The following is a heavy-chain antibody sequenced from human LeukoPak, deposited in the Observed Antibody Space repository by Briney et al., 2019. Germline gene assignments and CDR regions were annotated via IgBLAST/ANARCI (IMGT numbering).Heavy chain of an antibody. CDR1: GFTFSSYA. Sequence: GGSLRLSCAASGFTFSSYAMSWVRQAPGKGLEWVSYISSSSSTIYYADSVKGRFTISRDNAKNSLYLQMNSLRAEDTAVYYCARGGYREFDYWGQGTLVTVSS. J-gene: IGHJ4*02. CDR2: ISSSSSTI. V-gene: IGHV3-48*01. D-gene: IGHD1-1*01. CDR3: ARGGYREFDY.